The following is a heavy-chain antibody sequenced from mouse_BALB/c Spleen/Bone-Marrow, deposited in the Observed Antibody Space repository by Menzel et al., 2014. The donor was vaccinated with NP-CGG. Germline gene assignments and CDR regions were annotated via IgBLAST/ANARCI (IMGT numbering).Heavy chain of an antibody. CDR2: FYPGSGTT. J-gene: IGHJ2*01. Sequence: LQQSGSELVRPGASVKLSCKASGYTFINYWIHWVKQRPGQGLEWIGSFYPGSGTTNYDEKFKTKATLTVDTFSSTAYMQLRSVISEDCAVYYCTKDNYFFDYWPQGPTLTVSS. CDR1: GYTFINYW. V-gene: IGHV1S22*01. CDR3: TKDNYFFDY. D-gene: IGHD1-3*01.